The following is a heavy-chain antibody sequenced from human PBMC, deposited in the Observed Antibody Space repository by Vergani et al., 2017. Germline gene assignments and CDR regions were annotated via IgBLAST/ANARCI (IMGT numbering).Heavy chain of an antibody. V-gene: IGHV3-23*01. CDR2: ISSDGGST. CDR3: AGXRGTSAYYYGGFDY. D-gene: IGHD3-22*01. CDR1: GFTFSTYA. J-gene: IGHJ4*02. Sequence: EVQLLESGGGLVQPGGSLRLSCAASGFTFSTYAMTWVRQAPGKGLGWVSTISSDGGSTYSADSVKGRFTISRDNSKNTLSLQMNSLTAEDTAIYYCAGXRGTSAYYYGGFDYWGQGILVTVSS.